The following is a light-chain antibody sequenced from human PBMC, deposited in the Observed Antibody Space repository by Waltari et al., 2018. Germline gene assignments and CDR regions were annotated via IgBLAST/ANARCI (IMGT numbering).Light chain of an antibody. Sequence: DIVMTQSPDSLAVSLGERATVSCKSSQRVFYNATNKNYLTWYQQKPGQPPKVLIYWASTRDSGVPDRFSGSGSGTDFTLTISGLQAEDVAVYYCQLYYSNPPFFTFGPGTKVDIK. CDR2: WAS. CDR1: QRVFYNATNKNY. V-gene: IGKV4-1*01. CDR3: QLYYSNPPFFT. J-gene: IGKJ3*01.